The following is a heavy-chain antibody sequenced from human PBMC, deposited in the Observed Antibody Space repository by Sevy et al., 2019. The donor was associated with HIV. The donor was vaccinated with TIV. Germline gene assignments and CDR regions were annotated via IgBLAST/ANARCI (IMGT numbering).Heavy chain of an antibody. V-gene: IGHV1-24*01. Sequence: VSVKVSCKVSGYTLTELSMHWVRQAPGKGLEWMGGFDPEDGETIYAQKFQGRVTMTEDTSTDTANMELSSLRSEDTAVYYCATDLGIWFGELSSDAFDIWGQGTMVTVSS. CDR3: ATDLGIWFGELSSDAFDI. D-gene: IGHD3-10*01. CDR1: GYTLTELS. CDR2: FDPEDGET. J-gene: IGHJ3*02.